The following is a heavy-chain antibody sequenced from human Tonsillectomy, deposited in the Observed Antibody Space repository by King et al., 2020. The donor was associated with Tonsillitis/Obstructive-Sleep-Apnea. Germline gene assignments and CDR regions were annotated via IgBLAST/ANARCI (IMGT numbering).Heavy chain of an antibody. V-gene: IGHV3-21*01. Sequence: VQLVESGGGLVKPGGSLRLSCAASGFTFSSYSMNWVRQAPGKGLEWVSSISSSSSYIYYADSVKGRFTISSDNAKNSLYLQMNSLRAEDTAVYYCARDREMATITSDSDYWGQGTLVTVSS. J-gene: IGHJ4*02. D-gene: IGHD5-24*01. CDR1: GFTFSSYS. CDR3: ARDREMATITSDSDY. CDR2: ISSSSSYI.